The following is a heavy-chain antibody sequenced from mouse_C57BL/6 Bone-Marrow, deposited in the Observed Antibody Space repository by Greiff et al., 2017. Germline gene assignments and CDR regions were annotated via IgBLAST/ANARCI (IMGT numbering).Heavy chain of an antibody. D-gene: IGHD2-10*02. V-gene: IGHV5-6*01. CDR2: ISSGGSYT. CDR3: ARRYGNYYSYYAMDD. J-gene: IGHJ4*01. Sequence: EVQVVESGGDLVKPGGSLKLSCAASGFTFSSYGMSWVRQTPDKRLAWVATISSGGSYTYYPDSVKGRFTISRVNAKNTLYLHMSCLKCENTAMYDCARRYGNYYSYYAMDDWGQGTSVTVSS. CDR1: GFTFSSYG.